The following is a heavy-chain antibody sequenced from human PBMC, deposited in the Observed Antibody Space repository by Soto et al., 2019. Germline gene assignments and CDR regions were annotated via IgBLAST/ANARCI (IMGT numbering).Heavy chain of an antibody. CDR2: INPSGGST. Sequence: QVQLVQSGAEVKKPGASVTVSCKASGYTFTSYYIHWVRQAPGQGLEWMGIINPSGGSTSYAQKFQGGVTMTRDTSTSPVYMEVSGLRSEDTAVYYCARDQEPSTLYYDYYYMDVWGKGTTVTVSS. V-gene: IGHV1-46*03. CDR3: ARDQEPSTLYYDYYYMDV. J-gene: IGHJ6*03. CDR1: GYTFTSYY.